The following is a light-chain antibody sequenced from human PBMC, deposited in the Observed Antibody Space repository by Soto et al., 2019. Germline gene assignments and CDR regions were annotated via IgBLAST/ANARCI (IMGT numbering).Light chain of an antibody. CDR2: GTS. Sequence: EIVLTQSPGTLSLSPGERATLSCRASQSVSSSLAWYQQKPGQAPRLLIYGTSNRATAIPDRFSGSGSGADFTLTICRLEPEDFALYYCQQYGISPSTFGPGTKVEI. V-gene: IGKV3-20*01. CDR1: QSVSSS. J-gene: IGKJ1*01. CDR3: QQYGISPST.